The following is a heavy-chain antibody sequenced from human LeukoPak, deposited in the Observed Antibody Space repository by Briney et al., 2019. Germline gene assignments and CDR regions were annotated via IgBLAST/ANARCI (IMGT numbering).Heavy chain of an antibody. V-gene: IGHV3-23*01. D-gene: IGHD6-19*01. CDR2: ISGSGGST. J-gene: IGHJ4*02. Sequence: PGGSLRLSCAASGFTISSDAMSWVRQAPGKGVEWVSAISGSGGSTYYADSVKGRFTISRDNSKNTLYLQMNSLRAEDTAVYYCAKDQRGQWLAQHFDYWGQGTLVTVSS. CDR1: GFTISSDA. CDR3: AKDQRGQWLAQHFDY.